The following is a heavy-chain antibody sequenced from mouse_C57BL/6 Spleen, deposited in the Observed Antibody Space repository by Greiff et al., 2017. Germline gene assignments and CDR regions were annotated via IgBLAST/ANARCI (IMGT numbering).Heavy chain of an antibody. Sequence: EVMLVESGGGLVQPGGSMKLSCAASGFTFSDAWMDWVRQSPEPGLEWVAEIRNKAHNHANYYAESVKGRFTISREDSKSSVYLQMNSLRAEDTGIYYCSRRYEGSSLGMGYWGQGTTLTVSS. V-gene: IGHV6-6*01. J-gene: IGHJ2*01. CDR2: IRNKAHNHAN. D-gene: IGHD1-1*01. CDR3: SRRYEGSSLGMGY. CDR1: GFTFSDAW.